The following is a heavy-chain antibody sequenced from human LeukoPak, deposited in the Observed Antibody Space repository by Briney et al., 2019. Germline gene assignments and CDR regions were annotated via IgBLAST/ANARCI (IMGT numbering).Heavy chain of an antibody. CDR3: VKDVGTMRVVPEGSLGYFDL. CDR1: GFTFSRYG. J-gene: IGHJ2*01. Sequence: GGSLRLSCAASGFTFSRYGMHWVRQAPGKGLEWVALIWYDGSKKYYADSVEGRFTISRDNSKNTLYLQMNSLRAEDTAVYYCVKDVGTMRVVPEGSLGYFDLWGRGTLVTVSS. CDR2: IWYDGSKK. D-gene: IGHD3-22*01. V-gene: IGHV3-33*06.